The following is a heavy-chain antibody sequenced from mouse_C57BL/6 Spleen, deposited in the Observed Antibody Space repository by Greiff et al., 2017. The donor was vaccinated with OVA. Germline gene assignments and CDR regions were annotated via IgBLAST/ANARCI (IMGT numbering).Heavy chain of an antibody. CDR1: GFNIKDDY. J-gene: IGHJ3*01. V-gene: IGHV14-4*01. CDR3: TAWGAY. CDR2: IDPENGDT. Sequence: EVQVVESGAELVRPGASVKLSCTASGFNIKDDYMHWVKQRPEQGLEWIGWIDPENGDTEYASKFQGKATITADTSSNTAYLQLSSLTSEDTAVYYCTAWGAYWGQGTLVTVSA.